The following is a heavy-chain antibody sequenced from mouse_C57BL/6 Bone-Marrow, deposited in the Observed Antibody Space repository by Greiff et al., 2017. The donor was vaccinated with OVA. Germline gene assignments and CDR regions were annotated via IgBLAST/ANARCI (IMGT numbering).Heavy chain of an antibody. D-gene: IGHD2-4*01. J-gene: IGHJ3*01. CDR3: AYDYEGFAY. V-gene: IGHV14-2*01. CDR1: GFNIKDYY. CDR2: IDPEDGET. Sequence: EVQLQQSGAELVKPGASVKLSCTASGFNIKDYYMHWVKQRTEQGLEWIGRIDPEDGETKYAPNFQGKATITADTSSNTAYLQLSSLTSDDTAVYYCAYDYEGFAYWGQGTLVTVSA.